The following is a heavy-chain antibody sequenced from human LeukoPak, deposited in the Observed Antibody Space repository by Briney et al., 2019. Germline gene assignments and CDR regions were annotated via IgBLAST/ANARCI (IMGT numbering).Heavy chain of an antibody. CDR2: INSDGSTT. J-gene: IGHJ6*02. V-gene: IGHV3-74*01. Sequence: GGSLRLSCAASGFSFSSSWMHWVRQAPGTGLVWVSRINSDGSTTNYADSVKGRFTISRDNAMSTLYLQMNSLRAEDTAVYYCARDFGPYGMDVWGQGTAVTVSS. D-gene: IGHD3-16*01. CDR1: GFSFSSSW. CDR3: ARDFGPYGMDV.